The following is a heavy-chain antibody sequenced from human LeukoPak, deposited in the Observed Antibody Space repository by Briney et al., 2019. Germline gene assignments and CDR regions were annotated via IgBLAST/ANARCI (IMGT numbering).Heavy chain of an antibody. CDR3: ASGVAGNFDY. Sequence: GGSLRLSCAASGFTFSSYSMNWVRQAPGKGLEWVSYISGSGSTIYYTDSVKGRFTISRDNAKNSLYLQMNSLRAEDTAVYYCASGVAGNFDYWGQGTLVTVSS. CDR2: ISGSGSTI. J-gene: IGHJ4*02. V-gene: IGHV3-48*04. CDR1: GFTFSSYS. D-gene: IGHD6-19*01.